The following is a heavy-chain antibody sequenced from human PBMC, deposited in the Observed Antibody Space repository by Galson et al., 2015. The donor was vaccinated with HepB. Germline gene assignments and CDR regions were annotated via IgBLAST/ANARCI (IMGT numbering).Heavy chain of an antibody. V-gene: IGHV3-30*18. D-gene: IGHD4-11*01. J-gene: IGHJ6*02. CDR3: AKGTGHHVGYSNYIDYYSGMAV. Sequence: SLRLSCAASGFTFSSYGMHWVRQAPGEGLEWVAVISYDGTNKYYADSVKGRFTISRDNSKNTLFLQMNSLRAEDTAVYYCAKGTGHHVGYSNYIDYYSGMAVWGQGTTVTVS. CDR2: ISYDGTNK. CDR1: GFTFSSYG.